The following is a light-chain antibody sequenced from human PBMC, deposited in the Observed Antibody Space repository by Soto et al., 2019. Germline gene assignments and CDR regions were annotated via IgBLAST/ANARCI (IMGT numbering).Light chain of an antibody. CDR1: QSVSSH. Sequence: EIVMTQSPATLSVSPGEGATVSCRASQSVSSHLAWYQHKPGQAPRLLFYDASTRATGIPARFSGSGSGTDFTLTIGRLEPEDFAVYYCQQYLITPWTFGQGTKVDI. CDR3: QQYLITPWT. V-gene: IGKV3-15*01. CDR2: DAS. J-gene: IGKJ1*01.